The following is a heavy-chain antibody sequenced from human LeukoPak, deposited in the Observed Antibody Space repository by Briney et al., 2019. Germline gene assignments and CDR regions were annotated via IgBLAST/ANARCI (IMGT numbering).Heavy chain of an antibody. D-gene: IGHD5-12*01. Sequence: ASVKVSCKASGYTFTGYYMHWVRRAPGQGLEWMGWINPNSGGTNYAQKFQGRVTMTRDTSISTAYMELSRLRSDDTAAYYCVSYSGYDDYVYWGQGTLVTVSS. CDR1: GYTFTGYY. V-gene: IGHV1-2*02. CDR2: INPNSGGT. CDR3: VSYSGYDDYVY. J-gene: IGHJ4*02.